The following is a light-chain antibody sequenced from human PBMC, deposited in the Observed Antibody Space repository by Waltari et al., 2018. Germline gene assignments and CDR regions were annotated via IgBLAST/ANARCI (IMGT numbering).Light chain of an antibody. V-gene: IGLV4-69*01. CDR3: QTGGHGTWV. J-gene: IGLJ3*02. CDR2: VNSDGSH. CDR1: SGHSSNV. Sequence: QLVLTQSPSASASLGASVRLTCTLSSGHSSNVIAWLQQQPQKGPRYLMKVNSDGSHSKGGEIPDRFSGSSTGAERYLTISILQSEDEADYYCQTGGHGTWVFGGGTRLTVL.